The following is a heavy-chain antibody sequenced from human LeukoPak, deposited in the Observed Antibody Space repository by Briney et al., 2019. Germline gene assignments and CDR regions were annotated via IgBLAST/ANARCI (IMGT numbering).Heavy chain of an antibody. Sequence: GGSLRLSCAVSGFTFDDYAMHWVRQAPGKGLEWVSGISWNSGSIGYADSVKGRFTISRDNAKNSLYLQMNSLRAEDTALYYCAKGLVVSSYYYGMDVWGQGTTVTVSS. CDR2: ISWNSGSI. CDR1: GFTFDDYA. CDR3: AKGLVVSSYYYGMDV. D-gene: IGHD3-22*01. J-gene: IGHJ6*02. V-gene: IGHV3-9*01.